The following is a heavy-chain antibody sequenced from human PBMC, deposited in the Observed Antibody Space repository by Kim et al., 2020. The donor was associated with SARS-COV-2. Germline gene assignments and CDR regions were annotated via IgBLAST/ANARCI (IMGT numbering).Heavy chain of an antibody. CDR1: GGSIRRSSDY. CDR2: IYYSGST. Sequence: SETLSLTCSVSGGSIRRSSDYWGWIRQPPGKGLEWIGSIYYSGSTYYNPSLKSRVTISVDTSMNQFSLKLSSVTAADTAVYYCARFAVRGVIITGWFDPWGQGTLVNVSS. D-gene: IGHD3-10*01. J-gene: IGHJ5*02. CDR3: ARFAVRGVIITGWFDP. V-gene: IGHV4-39*01.